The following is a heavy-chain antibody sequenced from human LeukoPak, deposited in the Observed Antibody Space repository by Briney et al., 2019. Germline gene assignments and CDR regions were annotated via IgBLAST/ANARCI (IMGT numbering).Heavy chain of an antibody. CDR1: GGAFSSYA. V-gene: IGHV1-69*05. D-gene: IGHD3-22*01. CDR3: ARGQHSSGYYLPN. J-gene: IGHJ4*02. CDR2: IIPIFGTA. Sequence: SVKVSCKASGGAFSSYAISWVRQAPGQGLEWMGRIIPIFGTANYAPKFQGRVTITTDESTSTAYMELSSLRSEDTAVYYCARGQHSSGYYLPNWGQGTLVTVSS.